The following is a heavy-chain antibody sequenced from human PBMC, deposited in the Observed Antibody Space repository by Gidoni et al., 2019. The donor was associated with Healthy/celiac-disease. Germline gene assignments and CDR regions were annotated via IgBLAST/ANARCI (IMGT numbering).Heavy chain of an antibody. CDR2: TYYRSKWYN. CDR1: GDSVSSNSAA. D-gene: IGHD3-9*01. CDR3: AGDYDILTGYYGSGWFDP. V-gene: IGHV6-1*01. Sequence: QVQLQQSGPGLVKPSQTLSLTCAISGDSVSSNSAAWNWIRQSPSRGLEWLGRTYYRSKWYNEYAVSVKSRITINPDTSKNQFSLQLNAVTPEDTAVYYCAGDYDILTGYYGSGWFDPWGQGTLVTVSS. J-gene: IGHJ5*02.